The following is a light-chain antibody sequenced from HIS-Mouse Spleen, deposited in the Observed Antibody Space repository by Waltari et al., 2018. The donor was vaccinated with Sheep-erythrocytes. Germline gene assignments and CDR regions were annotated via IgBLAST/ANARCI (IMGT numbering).Light chain of an antibody. J-gene: IGLJ1*01. CDR2: EIS. Sequence: HSALTQPPSASGSPGQSVTISCTGTSSDVGGYNYVSWYQQHPGKAPKLMIYEISKRGSGVPYRFSGSKSSNAASLTVSGLQAEDEADYYCSSYAGSNNYVFGTGTKVTVL. CDR3: SSYAGSNNYV. CDR1: SSDVGGYNY. V-gene: IGLV2-8*01.